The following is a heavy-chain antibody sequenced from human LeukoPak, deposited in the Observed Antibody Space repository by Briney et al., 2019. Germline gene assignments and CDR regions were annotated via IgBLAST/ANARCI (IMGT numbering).Heavy chain of an antibody. J-gene: IGHJ6*03. V-gene: IGHV3-53*01. Sequence: PGGSLRLSCAASGFTVSSNYMSWVRQAPGEGLEWVSVTYSNGRTYYADSVKGRFTIPRDISKNTLYLQMNSLRAEDTAVYYCARVLSGRGSLYDYYYYMDVWGKGTTVTISS. D-gene: IGHD3-10*01. CDR1: GFTVSSNY. CDR3: ARVLSGRGSLYDYYYYMDV. CDR2: TYSNGRT.